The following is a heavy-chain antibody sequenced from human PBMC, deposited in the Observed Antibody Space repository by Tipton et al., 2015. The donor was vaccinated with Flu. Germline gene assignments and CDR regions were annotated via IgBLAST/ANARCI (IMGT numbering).Heavy chain of an antibody. CDR2: ILDRGGA. Sequence: GLVKPSGTLSLTCSVSGGSISSHYWTWIRQPPGKGLEWIGYILDRGGAYYNPSLKSRVTISLDRSKNQFSLELRSVTAADTAVYYCARERAIQHWGPGTLVTVSS. CDR3: ARERAIQH. V-gene: IGHV4-59*11. CDR1: GGSISSHY. J-gene: IGHJ1*01.